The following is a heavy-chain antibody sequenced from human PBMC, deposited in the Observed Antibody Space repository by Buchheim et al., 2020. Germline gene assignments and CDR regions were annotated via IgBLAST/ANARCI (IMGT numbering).Heavy chain of an antibody. J-gene: IGHJ4*02. V-gene: IGHV3-30*04. CDR3: ASDLSGGGLDY. Sequence: QVQLVESGGGVVQPGRSLRLSCAASGISFSRYSMHWVRQAPGKGLEWVAVISDDATRTNYADSVRGRFTIYRDNSGNTLYMQMGSLRLDDTAVFYCASDLSGGGLDYWGQGTL. D-gene: IGHD2-15*01. CDR1: GISFSRYS. CDR2: ISDDATRT.